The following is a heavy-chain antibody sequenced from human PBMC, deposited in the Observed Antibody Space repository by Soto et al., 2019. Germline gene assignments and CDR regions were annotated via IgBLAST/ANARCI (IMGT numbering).Heavy chain of an antibody. Sequence: GGSLRLSCAASGFTFSSYAMSWVRQAPGKGLEWVSAISGSGGSTYYADSVKGRFTISRDNSKNTLYLQMNSLRAEDTAVYYCAKGNLVRGTYHYGMDVWGQGTAVTVSS. CDR3: AKGNLVRGTYHYGMDV. CDR1: GFTFSSYA. D-gene: IGHD3-10*01. V-gene: IGHV3-23*01. CDR2: ISGSGGST. J-gene: IGHJ6*02.